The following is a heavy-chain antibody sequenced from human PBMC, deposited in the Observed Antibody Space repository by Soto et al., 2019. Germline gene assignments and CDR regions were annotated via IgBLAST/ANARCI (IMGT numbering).Heavy chain of an antibody. Sequence: QLHLVQSGAVVKKPGASVTVSCSASGYPVTAYYMHWVRQAPGRGLEWMGGINPATGAAKYTQAVQGRVTMNRDTATSTVFMELSGLTSEDTAVFYCARGGGVGVAGSAAFDMWGQGTLVTVSS. J-gene: IGHJ3*02. CDR3: ARGGGVGVAGSAAFDM. CDR1: GYPVTAYY. CDR2: INPATGAA. D-gene: IGHD3-3*01. V-gene: IGHV1-2*02.